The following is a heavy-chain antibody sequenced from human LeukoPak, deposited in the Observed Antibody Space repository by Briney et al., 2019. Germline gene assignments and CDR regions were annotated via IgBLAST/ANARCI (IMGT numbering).Heavy chain of an antibody. CDR2: INPNSGGT. CDR1: GYTFTGYY. V-gene: IGHV1-2*02. J-gene: IGHJ3*02. CDR3: ARSGLDYYDSSGSFDAFDI. Sequence: ASVKVSCKASGYTFTGYYMHWVRQAPGQGLEWMGWINPNSGGTNYAQKFQGRVTMTRDTSISTAYLQWSSLKASDTAMYYCARSGLDYYDSSGSFDAFDIWGQGTMVTVSS. D-gene: IGHD3-22*01.